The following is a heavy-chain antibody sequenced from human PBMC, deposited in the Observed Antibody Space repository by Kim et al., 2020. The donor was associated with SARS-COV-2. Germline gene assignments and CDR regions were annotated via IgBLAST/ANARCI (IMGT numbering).Heavy chain of an antibody. CDR2: ISGSGVTT. CDR1: GFTFGSFA. D-gene: IGHD3-10*01. Sequence: GGSLRLSCVTSGFTFGSFAMIWVRQAPGKRLEWVSAISGSGVTTYYADSVKGRFTISRDNSKNTLFLQMNSLRAEDTAIYYCAKDAQIWTTFDHWGQGTLVTVSS. V-gene: IGHV3-23*01. J-gene: IGHJ4*02. CDR3: AKDAQIWTTFDH.